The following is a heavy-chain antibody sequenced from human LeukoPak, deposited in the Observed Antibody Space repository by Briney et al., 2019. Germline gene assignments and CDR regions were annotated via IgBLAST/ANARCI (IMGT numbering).Heavy chain of an antibody. CDR2: IYHRGNT. Sequence: PSETLSLTCSVSGFSIGTGYSWGWIRQPPGKGLEWIGTIYHRGNTYYNPSLMSRVTISLDTSKNQFSLRLTSVTAADTALYYCAREVESRFGDLLSYFDSWGQGTQVTVSS. J-gene: IGHJ4*02. V-gene: IGHV4-38-2*02. CDR1: GFSIGTGYS. CDR3: AREVESRFGDLLSYFDS. D-gene: IGHD3-10*01.